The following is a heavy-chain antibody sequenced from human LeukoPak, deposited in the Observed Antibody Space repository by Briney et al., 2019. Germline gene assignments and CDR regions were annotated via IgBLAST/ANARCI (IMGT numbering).Heavy chain of an antibody. D-gene: IGHD5-18*01. CDR3: ARGVPGTAMVTCDF. V-gene: IGHV1-2*02. CDR2: ISPNSGGT. Sequence: ASVKVSCKAPGYTFTSYGISWVRQAPGQGLEWMGWISPNSGGTNYAQKFQGSATMTRDTSISTASMDLSRLRSDDTAVYYCARGVPGTAMVTCDFWGQGTLVTVSS. J-gene: IGHJ4*02. CDR1: GYTFTSYG.